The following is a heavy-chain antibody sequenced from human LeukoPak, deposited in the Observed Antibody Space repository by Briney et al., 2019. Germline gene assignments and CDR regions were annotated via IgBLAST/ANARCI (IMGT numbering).Heavy chain of an antibody. D-gene: IGHD4-17*01. J-gene: IGHJ3*02. CDR1: GYTFTSYG. Sequence: ASVKVSCKASGYTFTSYGISWARQAPGQGLEWMGWISAYNGNTNYAQKLQGRVTMTTDTSTSTAYMELRSLRSDDTAVYYCVLGLYNTVTTAFDIWGQGTMVTVSS. CDR3: VLGLYNTVTTAFDI. V-gene: IGHV1-18*01. CDR2: ISAYNGNT.